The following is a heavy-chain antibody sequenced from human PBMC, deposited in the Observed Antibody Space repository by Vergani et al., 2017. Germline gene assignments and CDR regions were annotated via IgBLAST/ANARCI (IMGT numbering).Heavy chain of an antibody. CDR1: GGSISSYY. D-gene: IGHD2-2*01. CDR2: IYYSGST. CDR3: ARVCGDHQYQLLFGECYYYGMDV. Sequence: QVQLQESGPGLVKPSETLSLTCTVSGGSISSYYWSWIRQPPGKGLEWIGYIYYSGSTNYNPSLKSRVTISVDTSKNQFSLKLSSVTAADTAVYYCARVCGDHQYQLLFGECYYYGMDVWGQGTTVTVSS. J-gene: IGHJ6*02. V-gene: IGHV4-59*01.